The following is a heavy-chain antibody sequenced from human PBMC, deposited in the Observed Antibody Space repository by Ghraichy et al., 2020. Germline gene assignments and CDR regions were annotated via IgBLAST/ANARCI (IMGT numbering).Heavy chain of an antibody. Sequence: GGSLRLSCAPSGFTFSRYWMHWVRQTPGEGLVWVSRINRDGTTTNYADSVRGRFSVSRDNAKNTLYLQMNSLRAEDTGIYYCASDAPFHVDSSGCSGWFDSWGQGTLFTVSS. D-gene: IGHD3-22*01. CDR2: INRDGTTT. V-gene: IGHV3-74*01. CDR3: ASDAPFHVDSSGCSGWFDS. J-gene: IGHJ5*01. CDR1: GFTFSRYW.